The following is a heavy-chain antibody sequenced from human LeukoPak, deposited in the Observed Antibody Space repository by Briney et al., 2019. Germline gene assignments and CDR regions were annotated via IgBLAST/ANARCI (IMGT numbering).Heavy chain of an antibody. V-gene: IGHV4-34*01. CDR1: GESFSGYH. CDR2: INHSGST. CDR3: ARQYCSATSCYFDY. Sequence: PSETLSLTCAVYGESFSGYHWSWIRQPPGKGLEWIGEINHSGSTNHNPSLKSRVTISVHTSKNQFSLKVNSVTAADTAVYYCARQYCSATSCYFDYWGQGTPVTVSS. D-gene: IGHD2-2*01. J-gene: IGHJ4*02.